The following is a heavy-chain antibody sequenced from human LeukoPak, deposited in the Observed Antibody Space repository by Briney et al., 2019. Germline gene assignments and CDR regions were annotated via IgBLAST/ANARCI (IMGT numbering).Heavy chain of an antibody. D-gene: IGHD2-2*01. CDR2: ISYDGSNK. Sequence: GRSLRLSCAASGFTFSSYGMHWVRQAPGKGLEGVAVISYDGSNKYYADSVKGRFTISRDNSKNTLYLQMNSLRAEDTAVYYCAKGGLRYCSSTSCRYFDYWGQGTLVTVSS. J-gene: IGHJ4*02. V-gene: IGHV3-30*18. CDR3: AKGGLRYCSSTSCRYFDY. CDR1: GFTFSSYG.